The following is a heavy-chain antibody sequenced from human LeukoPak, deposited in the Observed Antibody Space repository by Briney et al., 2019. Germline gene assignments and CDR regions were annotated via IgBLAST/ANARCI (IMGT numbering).Heavy chain of an antibody. J-gene: IGHJ4*02. Sequence: PGGSLRLSCAASGFTFSSYAMSWVRQAPGKGLEWVSAISGSGGSTYYADSVKGRFTISRDNSKNTLYLQMNSLRAEDAAVYYCAKDSGSYYSLLDYWGQGTLVTVSS. CDR2: ISGSGGST. CDR1: GFTFSSYA. V-gene: IGHV3-23*01. D-gene: IGHD1-26*01. CDR3: AKDSGSYYSLLDY.